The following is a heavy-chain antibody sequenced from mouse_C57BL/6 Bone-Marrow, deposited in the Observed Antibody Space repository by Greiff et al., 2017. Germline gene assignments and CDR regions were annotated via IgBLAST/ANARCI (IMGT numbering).Heavy chain of an antibody. V-gene: IGHV3-6*01. CDR2: ISYDGSN. CDR3: ARRGDGYAMDY. D-gene: IGHD2-3*01. CDR1: GYSITSGYY. J-gene: IGHJ4*01. Sequence: VQLQQSGPGLVKPSQSLSLTCSVTGYSITSGYYWNWIRQFPGNKLEWMGYISYDGSNNYNPSLKNRISINRDTSKNQFFLKLNSVTTEDTATYYCARRGDGYAMDYWGQGTSVTVSS.